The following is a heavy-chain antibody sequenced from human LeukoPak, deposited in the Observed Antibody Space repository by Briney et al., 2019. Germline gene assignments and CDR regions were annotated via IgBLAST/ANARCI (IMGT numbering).Heavy chain of an antibody. Sequence: SETLSLTCTVSGGSIRSYYWSWIRQSPGKGLEWIAYMYHSGVTNYNLSLKSRVTISIDASKSQLSLKLSSATAADTAVYYCARREAVGPFDYWGQGILVTVSS. CDR3: ARREAVGPFDY. V-gene: IGHV4-59*08. J-gene: IGHJ4*02. D-gene: IGHD6-19*01. CDR1: GGSIRSYY. CDR2: MYHSGVT.